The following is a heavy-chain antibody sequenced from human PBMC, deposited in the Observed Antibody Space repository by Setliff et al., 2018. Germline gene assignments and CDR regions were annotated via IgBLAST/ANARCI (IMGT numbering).Heavy chain of an antibody. J-gene: IGHJ4*02. CDR1: GGSFKNHA. CDR3: ARDADYYDTSENPIFDH. CDR2: ISVHTGNT. D-gene: IGHD3-22*01. Sequence: ASVKVSCKTSGGSFKNHAIAWVRQAPGQGLEWMGWISVHTGNTFYSPKFHGRVTLTTDTSTSTAYMELRSLRADDTAVYYCARDADYYDTSENPIFDHWGQGTLVTVSS. V-gene: IGHV1-18*01.